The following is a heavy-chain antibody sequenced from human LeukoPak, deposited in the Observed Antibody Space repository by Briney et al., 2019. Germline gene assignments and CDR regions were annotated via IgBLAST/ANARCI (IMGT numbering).Heavy chain of an antibody. CDR1: GFTFSSYS. J-gene: IGHJ4*02. V-gene: IGHV3-21*01. CDR2: ISSSSSYI. Sequence: PGGSLRLSCAASGFTFSSYSMNWVRQAPGKGLEWVSSISSSSSYIYYADSVKGRFTISRDNAKNSLYLQMNSLRAEDTAVYYCARDRATATTNPRGVEDYWGQGTLVTVSS. D-gene: IGHD4-17*01. CDR3: ARDRATATTNPRGVEDY.